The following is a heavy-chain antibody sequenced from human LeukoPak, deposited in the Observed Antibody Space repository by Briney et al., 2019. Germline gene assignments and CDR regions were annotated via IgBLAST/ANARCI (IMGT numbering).Heavy chain of an antibody. V-gene: IGHV4-34*01. D-gene: IGHD6-13*01. CDR2: INHSGST. Sequence: PSETLSLTCAVYSGSFSGYYWSWIRQPPGKGLEWIGEINHSGSTNYNPSLKSRVTISVDTSKNQFSLKLSSVTAADTAVYYCAREYSSRWYNWFDPWGQGTQVTVSS. J-gene: IGHJ5*02. CDR1: SGSFSGYY. CDR3: AREYSSRWYNWFDP.